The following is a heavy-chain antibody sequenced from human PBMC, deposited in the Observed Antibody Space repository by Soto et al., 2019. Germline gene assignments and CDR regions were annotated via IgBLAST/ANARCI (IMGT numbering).Heavy chain of an antibody. CDR3: ARDGYYGSGMDV. J-gene: IGHJ6*02. Sequence: QVQLVESGGGVVQPGRSLRLSCAASGFTFSSYGMHWVRQAPGKGLEWVAVIWYDGSNKYYADSVKGRFTISRDNSKNTLYLQMNSLRAEDTAVYYCARDGYYGSGMDVWGQGTTVTVSS. CDR1: GFTFSSYG. V-gene: IGHV3-33*01. D-gene: IGHD3-10*01. CDR2: IWYDGSNK.